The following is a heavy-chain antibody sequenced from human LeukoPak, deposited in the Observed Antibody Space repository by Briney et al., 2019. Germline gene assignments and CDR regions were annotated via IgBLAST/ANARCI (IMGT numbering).Heavy chain of an antibody. J-gene: IGHJ1*01. CDR2: IIPIFGTA. CDR1: GGTFSSYA. V-gene: IGHV1-69*13. CDR3: ARPPIGCSSTSCSSTEYFQH. D-gene: IGHD2-2*01. Sequence: SVKVSCKASGGTFSSYAISWVRQAPGQGLEWMGGIIPIFGTANYAQKFQGRGTITADESTSTAYMELSSLRSEDTAVYYCARPPIGCSSTSCSSTEYFQHWGQGTLVTVSS.